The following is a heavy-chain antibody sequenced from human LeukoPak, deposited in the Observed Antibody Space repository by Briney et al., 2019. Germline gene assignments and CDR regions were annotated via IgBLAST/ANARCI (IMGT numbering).Heavy chain of an antibody. Sequence: GGSLRLSCAASGFTFSGSAMHWVRQASGKGLEWVGRIRSKANSYATAYAASVKSRFTISRDDSKNTAYLQMNSLKTEDTAVYYCTRRASQIASGSYYYWGQGTLVTVSS. CDR2: IRSKANSYAT. J-gene: IGHJ4*02. D-gene: IGHD1-26*01. CDR3: TRRASQIASGSYYY. CDR1: GFTFSGSA. V-gene: IGHV3-73*01.